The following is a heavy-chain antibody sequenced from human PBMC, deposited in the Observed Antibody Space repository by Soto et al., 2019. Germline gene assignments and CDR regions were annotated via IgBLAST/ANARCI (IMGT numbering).Heavy chain of an antibody. CDR2: IYYSGFT. V-gene: IGHV4-30-4*01. CDR3: ARSDNYVPFDH. Sequence: QVQLQESGPGLVKPSQTLSLTCTVSGGSISSGDYYWSWIRQPPGKGLEWIGYIYYSGFTYYNPSLNSRLTMSVDTSMNQFSLKLSSVMAAVTAVYYCARSDNYVPFDHWGQGTLVTVSS. J-gene: IGHJ4*02. CDR1: GGSISSGDYY. D-gene: IGHD4-4*01.